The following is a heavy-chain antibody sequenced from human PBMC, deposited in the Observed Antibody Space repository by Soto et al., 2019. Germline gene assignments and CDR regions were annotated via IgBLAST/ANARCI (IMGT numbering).Heavy chain of an antibody. V-gene: IGHV3-30*18. D-gene: IGHD6-13*01. CDR1: GFTFSSYG. J-gene: IGHJ6*02. CDR2: ISYDGSNK. CDR3: AKSHSSSWSYYYYYGMDV. Sequence: QVQLVESGGGVVQPGRSLRLSCAASGFTFSSYGMHWVRQAPGKGLEWVAVISYDGSNKYYADSVKGRFTISRDNSKNTLYLQMNSLRAEDTAVYYCAKSHSSSWSYYYYYGMDVWGQGTTVTVSS.